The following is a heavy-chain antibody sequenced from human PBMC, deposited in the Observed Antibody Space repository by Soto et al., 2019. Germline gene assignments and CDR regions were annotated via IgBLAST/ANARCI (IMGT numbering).Heavy chain of an antibody. Sequence: GGSLRLSCAASGFTFSSYAMSWVHQAPGKGLEWVSAISGSGGSTYYADSVKGRFTISRDNSKNTLYLQMNSLRAEDTAVYYCAKDLRYTGVGGGNDYWGQGTLVTVSS. D-gene: IGHD3-10*01. V-gene: IGHV3-23*01. J-gene: IGHJ4*02. CDR2: ISGSGGST. CDR1: GFTFSSYA. CDR3: AKDLRYTGVGGGNDY.